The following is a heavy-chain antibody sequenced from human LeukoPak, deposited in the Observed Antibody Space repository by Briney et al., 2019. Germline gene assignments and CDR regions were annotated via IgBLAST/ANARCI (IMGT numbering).Heavy chain of an antibody. D-gene: IGHD2-2*01. CDR1: GFTFSSYS. V-gene: IGHV3-21*01. CDR3: ARGRYCSSTSCYPGWFDP. Sequence: GGSLRLSCAASGFTFSSYSMNWVRQAPGKGLEWVSSISSSSSYIYYADSVKGRFTISRDNTKNSLYLQMNSLRAEDTAVYYCARGRYCSSTSCYPGWFDPWGQGTLVTVSS. CDR2: ISSSSSYI. J-gene: IGHJ5*02.